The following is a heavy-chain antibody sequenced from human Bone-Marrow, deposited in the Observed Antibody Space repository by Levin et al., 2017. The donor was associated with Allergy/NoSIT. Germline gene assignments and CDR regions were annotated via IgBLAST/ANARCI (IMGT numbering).Heavy chain of an antibody. V-gene: IGHV3-9*01. D-gene: IGHD3-16*01. CDR2: INWNSGTI. Sequence: SCAASGFTFSDYGMNWVRQAPEKGLEWVSGINWNSGTIDYADSVKGRFTISRDNAKNSLYLQMNSLRPEDTAFYYCAKVPSSFGGSYYFHHWGRGTLVTVSS. CDR3: AKVPSSFGGSYYFHH. CDR1: GFTFSDYG. J-gene: IGHJ1*01.